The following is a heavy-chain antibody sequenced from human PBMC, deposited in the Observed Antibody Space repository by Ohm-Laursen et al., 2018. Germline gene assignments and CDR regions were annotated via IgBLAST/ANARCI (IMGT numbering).Heavy chain of an antibody. Sequence: TLSLTCAVYGGSFSGYYWSWIRQPPGKGLEWIGEINHSGSTNYNPSLKSRVTISVDTSKNQFSLKLSSVTAADTAVYYCARVGGGTMVRATNWFDPWGQGTLVTVSS. CDR1: GGSFSGYY. V-gene: IGHV4-34*01. CDR2: INHSGST. CDR3: ARVGGGTMVRATNWFDP. D-gene: IGHD3-10*01. J-gene: IGHJ5*02.